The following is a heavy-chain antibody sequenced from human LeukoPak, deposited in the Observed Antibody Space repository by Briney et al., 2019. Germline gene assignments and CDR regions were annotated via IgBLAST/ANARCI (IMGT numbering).Heavy chain of an antibody. J-gene: IGHJ6*03. D-gene: IGHD5-12*01. V-gene: IGHV4-4*07. CDR1: VGSTSIYF. Sequence: SETLSLTCTVSVGSTSIYFCSWIRQPAGEGLEWIGRIYTSGSTNYNPALKSRVTMSVDTSKNQFSLKLSSVNAADTAVYYCARSSFGYDSGFYYYYMDVWGKGTTVTVSS. CDR3: ARSSFGYDSGFYYYYMDV. CDR2: IYTSGST.